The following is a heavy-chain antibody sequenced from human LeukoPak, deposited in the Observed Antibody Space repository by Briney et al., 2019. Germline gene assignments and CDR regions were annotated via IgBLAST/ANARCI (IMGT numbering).Heavy chain of an antibody. CDR3: ARDIVAARPVYYFDY. Sequence: PGRSLRLSCAASGFTFSSYAMHWVRQAPGKGLEWVAVISYDGSNKYYADSVKGRFTISRDNSKNTLYLQMNSLRAEDTPVYDCARDIVAARPVYYFDYWGQGTLVTVSS. J-gene: IGHJ4*02. D-gene: IGHD6-6*01. CDR2: ISYDGSNK. CDR1: GFTFSSYA. V-gene: IGHV3-30-3*01.